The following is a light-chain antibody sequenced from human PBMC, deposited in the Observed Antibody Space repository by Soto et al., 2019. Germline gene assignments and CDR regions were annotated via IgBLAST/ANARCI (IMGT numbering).Light chain of an antibody. V-gene: IGKV1-5*01. J-gene: IGKJ2*01. CDR1: QSFGSW. Sequence: DIQMTQSPSTLSASVGDRVTITCRASQSFGSWLAWYQQKPGKAPKLLIYDVSSLENGVPGRFSGSGSGTEFALTISSLQPDDYATYYCQQYNISPSTFGQGAKVDMK. CDR3: QQYNISPST. CDR2: DVS.